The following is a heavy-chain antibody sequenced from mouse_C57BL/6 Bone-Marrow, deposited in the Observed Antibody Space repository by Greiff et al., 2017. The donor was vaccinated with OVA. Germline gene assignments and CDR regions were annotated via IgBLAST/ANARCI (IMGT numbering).Heavy chain of an antibody. CDR3: ARGGNSAWFAY. CDR1: GYSITSGYY. V-gene: IGHV3-6*01. J-gene: IGHJ3*01. CDR2: ISYDGSN. D-gene: IGHD2-1*01. Sequence: VQLQQSGPGLVKPSQSLSLTCSVTGYSITSGYYWNWIRQFPGNKLEWMGYISYDGSNNYNPSLKNRISITRDTSKNQFFLKLNSVTTEDTATYYCARGGNSAWFAYWGQGTLVTVSA.